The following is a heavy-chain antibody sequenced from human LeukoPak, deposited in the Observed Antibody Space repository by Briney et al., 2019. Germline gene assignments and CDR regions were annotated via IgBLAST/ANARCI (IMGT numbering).Heavy chain of an antibody. V-gene: IGHV1-18*01. D-gene: IGHD6-19*01. Sequence: ASVKVSCKASGYTFTSYGISWVRQAPGQGLEWMGWISAYNGNTNYAQKLQGRVTITTDTSTSTAYMELRSLRSDDTAVYYCARLPLYLAVAGLYYFDYWGQGTLVTVSS. CDR3: ARLPLYLAVAGLYYFDY. CDR1: GYTFTSYG. CDR2: ISAYNGNT. J-gene: IGHJ4*02.